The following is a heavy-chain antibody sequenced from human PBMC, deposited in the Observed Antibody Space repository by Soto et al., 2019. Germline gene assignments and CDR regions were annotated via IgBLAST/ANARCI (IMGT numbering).Heavy chain of an antibody. Sequence: GASVKVSCKASGYTFTGYYMHWVRQAPGQGLEWMGWINPNSGGTNYAQKFQGWVTMTRDTSISTAYMELSRLRSDDTAVYYCARDMGYSYGAQYYYYYGMDVWGQGTTVTVSS. CDR1: GYTFTGYY. CDR2: INPNSGGT. CDR3: ARDMGYSYGAQYYYYYGMDV. D-gene: IGHD5-18*01. J-gene: IGHJ6*02. V-gene: IGHV1-2*04.